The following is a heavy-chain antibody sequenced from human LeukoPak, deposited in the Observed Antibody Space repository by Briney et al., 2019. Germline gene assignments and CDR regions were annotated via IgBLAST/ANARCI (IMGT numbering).Heavy chain of an antibody. D-gene: IGHD1-26*01. CDR1: GFTFSSYA. CDR2: ISGSGGST. V-gene: IGHV3-23*01. J-gene: IGHJ3*02. CDR3: AKDRGSKRIFDI. Sequence: PGGSLRLSCAASGFTFSSYAMSWVRQAPGKGLEWVSAISGSGGSTYYAGSVKGRFTISRDISKNTLFLQMNSLRADDTAVYYCAKDRGSKRIFDIWGQGTMVTVSS.